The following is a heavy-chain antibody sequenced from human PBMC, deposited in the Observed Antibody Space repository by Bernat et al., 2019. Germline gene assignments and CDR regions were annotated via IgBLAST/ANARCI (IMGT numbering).Heavy chain of an antibody. CDR3: ARGLMVQGAHSDY. D-gene: IGHD3-10*01. CDR1: GGSFSGYY. V-gene: IGHV4-34*01. J-gene: IGHJ4*02. Sequence: QVQLQQWGAGLLKPSETLSLTCAVYGGSFSGYYWSWIRQPPGQGLEWIGEINHSGSTNYNPSLKSRVTISVDTSKNQSSLKLSSVTAADTAVYYCARGLMVQGAHSDYWGQGTLVTVSS. CDR2: INHSGST.